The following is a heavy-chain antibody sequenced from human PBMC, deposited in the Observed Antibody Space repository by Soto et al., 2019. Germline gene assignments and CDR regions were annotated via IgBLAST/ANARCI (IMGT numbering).Heavy chain of an antibody. CDR3: ASLGTTLSTFDY. CDR1: GGSISSSNW. D-gene: IGHD4-4*01. Sequence: SETLSLTCAVSGGSISSSNWWSWVRQPPGKGLEWIGEIYHSGSTNYNPSLKSRVTISVDKSKNQFSLKLTPVTAADTAVYYCASLGTTLSTFDYWGQGTLVTVSS. V-gene: IGHV4-4*02. CDR2: IYHSGST. J-gene: IGHJ4*02.